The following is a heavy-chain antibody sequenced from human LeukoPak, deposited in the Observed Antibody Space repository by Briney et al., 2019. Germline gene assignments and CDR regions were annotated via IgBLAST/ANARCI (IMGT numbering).Heavy chain of an antibody. V-gene: IGHV3-7*01. CDR1: GFTLCDIL. D-gene: IGHD1-1*01. CDR3: ARESRPEGRLIDIDF. J-gene: IGHJ4*02. CDR2: INQDESEK. Sequence: GSLGLSRAGSGFTLCDILMSWVRQAPGKGLGGVADINQDESEKYYVDSMRGRFTISRDSAENSLYLQMNSLRAEDTALYYCARESRPEGRLIDIDFWGQGTLVTVSS.